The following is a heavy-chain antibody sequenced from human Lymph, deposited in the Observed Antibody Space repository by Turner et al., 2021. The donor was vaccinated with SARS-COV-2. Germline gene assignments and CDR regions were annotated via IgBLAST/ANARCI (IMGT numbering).Heavy chain of an antibody. J-gene: IGHJ4*02. CDR3: ATKYCSGGSCSYFDY. D-gene: IGHD2-15*01. Sequence: QVQLQESGPGRVKPSGTLSLICAVSGGSISSNIWWTRVRQPPGKGLEWIGEIYHSGNTNDNPSLQSRVTISVDKSKNQFSLKLSSVTAADTAVYYCATKYCSGGSCSYFDYWGQGTLVTVSS. V-gene: IGHV4-4*02. CDR1: GGSISSNIW. CDR2: IYHSGNT.